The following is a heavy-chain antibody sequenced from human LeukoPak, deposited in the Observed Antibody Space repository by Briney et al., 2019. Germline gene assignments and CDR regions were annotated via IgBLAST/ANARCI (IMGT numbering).Heavy chain of an antibody. J-gene: IGHJ6*03. Sequence: GASVKVSCKASGYTFTSYDINWVRQATGQGLEWMGWMNPNSGNTGYAQKFQGRVTMTRNTSISTAYMELSSLRSEDTAVYYCARSGGPAAKGRGVRGYYYYYMDVWGKGTTVTVSS. CDR1: GYTFTSYD. CDR3: ARSGGPAAKGRGVRGYYYYYMDV. CDR2: MNPNSGNT. V-gene: IGHV1-8*01. D-gene: IGHD2-2*01.